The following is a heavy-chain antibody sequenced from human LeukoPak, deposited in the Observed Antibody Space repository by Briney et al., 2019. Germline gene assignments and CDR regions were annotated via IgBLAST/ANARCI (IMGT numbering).Heavy chain of an antibody. J-gene: IGHJ6*02. CDR1: GYTFTGYY. Sequence: ASVKVSCKASGYTFTGYYMHWVRQAPGQGLEWMGWIDPNSGGTNYAQKFQGRVTMTRDTSISTAYMELSRLRSDDTAVYYCARELRYSNTYYYYYYGMDVWGQGTTVTVSS. V-gene: IGHV1-2*02. CDR2: IDPNSGGT. CDR3: ARELRYSNTYYYYYYGMDV. D-gene: IGHD6-13*01.